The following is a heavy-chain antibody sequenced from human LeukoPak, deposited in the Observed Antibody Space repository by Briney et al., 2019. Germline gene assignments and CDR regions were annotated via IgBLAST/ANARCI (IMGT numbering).Heavy chain of an antibody. D-gene: IGHD2-2*01. J-gene: IGHJ6*02. V-gene: IGHV4-34*01. CDR2: INHSGST. Sequence: SETLSLTCAVYGGFFSGYYWSWIRQPPGKGLEWIGEINHSGSTNYNPSLKSRVTISVDTSKNQFSLKLSSVTAADTAVYYCARGRYCSSTSCYSGYYGMDVWGQGTTVTVSS. CDR3: ARGRYCSSTSCYSGYYGMDV. CDR1: GGFFSGYY.